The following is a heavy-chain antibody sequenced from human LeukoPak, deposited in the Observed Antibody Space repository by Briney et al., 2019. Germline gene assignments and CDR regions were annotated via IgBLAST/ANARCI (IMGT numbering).Heavy chain of an antibody. Sequence: ASVKVSCKASGYTFTGYYMHWVRQAPGQGLEWMGWINPNSGGTNYAQKFQGWVTMTRDTSISTAYMELSRLRSDDTAVYYCARGPLTIEYNAMDVWGQGTTVTVSS. V-gene: IGHV1-2*04. D-gene: IGHD3-10*01. CDR1: GYTFTGYY. J-gene: IGHJ6*02. CDR2: INPNSGGT. CDR3: ARGPLTIEYNAMDV.